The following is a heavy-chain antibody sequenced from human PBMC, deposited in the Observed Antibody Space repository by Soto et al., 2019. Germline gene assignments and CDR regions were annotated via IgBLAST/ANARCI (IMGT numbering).Heavy chain of an antibody. V-gene: IGHV3-30-3*01. CDR1: GFTFSSYA. CDR2: ISYDGSNK. D-gene: IGHD6-19*01. Sequence: GGSLRLSCAASGFTFSSYAMHWVRQAPGKGLEWVAVISYDGSNKYYADSVKGRFTISRDNSKNTLYLQMNSLRAEDTAVYYCARDPTLIAVAGTKDYWGQGTLVTVSS. J-gene: IGHJ4*02. CDR3: ARDPTLIAVAGTKDY.